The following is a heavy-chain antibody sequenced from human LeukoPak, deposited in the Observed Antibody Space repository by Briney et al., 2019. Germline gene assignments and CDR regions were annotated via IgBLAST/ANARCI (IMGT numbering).Heavy chain of an antibody. J-gene: IGHJ6*02. CDR2: MNPNSGNT. CDR3: ARVYYDFWSGYYNYYGMDV. Sequence: GASVKVSCKASGYTFTSYDINWVRQATGQGLEWMGWMNPNSGNTGYAQKFQGRVTMTRNTSISTAYMELSSLRSEDTAVHYCARVYYDFWSGYYNYYGMDVWGQGTTVTVSS. D-gene: IGHD3-3*01. CDR1: GYTFTSYD. V-gene: IGHV1-8*01.